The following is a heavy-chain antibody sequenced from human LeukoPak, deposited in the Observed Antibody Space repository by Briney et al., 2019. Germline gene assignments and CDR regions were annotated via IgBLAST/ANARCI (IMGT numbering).Heavy chain of an antibody. J-gene: IGHJ4*02. CDR3: ARDWAHGSFDF. D-gene: IGHD3-16*01. CDR2: INPGIFTT. Sequence: VASVRVSCKASGYPFTTFSLHWVRQAPGQGPEWMAIINPGIFTTTYAQKLQDRVTVTSDTSTATVYIELRSLRLEDTAVYFCARDWAHGSFDFWGQGTLVTVSS. V-gene: IGHV1-46*01. CDR1: GYPFTTFS.